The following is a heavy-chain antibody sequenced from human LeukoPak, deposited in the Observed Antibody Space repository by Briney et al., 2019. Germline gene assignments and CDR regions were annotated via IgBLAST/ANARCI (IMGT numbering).Heavy chain of an antibody. D-gene: IGHD6-13*01. CDR1: GFTVSSSF. V-gene: IGHV3-53*01. CDR3: ARDDRIGAAGTFDN. J-gene: IGHJ4*02. Sequence: GGSLRLSCAASGFTVSSSFMSWVRQAPGKGLKWVSIIYSGGTTYYADSVKGRFTISRDNSKNTLYLQMNSLRAEDTAVYFCARDDRIGAAGTFDNWGQGTLVTVSS. CDR2: IYSGGTT.